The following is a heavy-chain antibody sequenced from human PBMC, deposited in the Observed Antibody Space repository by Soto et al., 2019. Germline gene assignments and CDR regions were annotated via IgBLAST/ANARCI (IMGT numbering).Heavy chain of an antibody. CDR2: INHSGST. J-gene: IGHJ6*02. V-gene: IGHV4-34*01. CDR3: ARGGNYYYYYGMDV. Sequence: SETLSLTCAVYGGSFSGYYWSWIRQPPGKGLEWIGEINHSGSTNYNPSLKSRVTISVDTSKNQFSLKLSSVTAADTAVYYCARGGNYYYYYGMDVWGQGTTVTVSS. CDR1: GGSFSGYY.